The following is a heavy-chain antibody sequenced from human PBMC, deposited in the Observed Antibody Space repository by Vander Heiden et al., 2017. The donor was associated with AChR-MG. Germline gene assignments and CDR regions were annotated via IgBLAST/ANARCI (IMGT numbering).Heavy chain of an antibody. CDR3: AIEGYFDSHYYYYGMDV. CDR2: ISGSGGST. V-gene: IGHV3-23*01. D-gene: IGHD3-9*01. J-gene: IGHJ6*02. CDR1: GFTFSSYA. Sequence: EVQLLESGGGLVQPGGSLRLSCAASGFTFSSYAMSWVRQAPGKGLEWVSAISGSGGSTYYADSVKGRFTISRDNSKNTLYLQMNSLRAEDTAVYYCAIEGYFDSHYYYYGMDVWGQGTTVTVSS.